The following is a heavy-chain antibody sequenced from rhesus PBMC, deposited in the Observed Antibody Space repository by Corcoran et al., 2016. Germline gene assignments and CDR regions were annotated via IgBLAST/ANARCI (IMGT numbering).Heavy chain of an antibody. Sequence: QVQMQESGPGLVQPSATLPLTCAVSGASISSTYWSWLRRPPGQGLELIGYILGGSGSTSYNPSLKSRVTISKDTSKNQFSLKLISVTAADTAVYYCARAAHYGSSSLDGLDSWGQGVVVTVSS. CDR1: GASISSTY. V-gene: IGHV4-147*01. J-gene: IGHJ6*01. CDR2: ILGGSGST. CDR3: ARAAHYGSSSLDGLDS. D-gene: IGHD4-29*01.